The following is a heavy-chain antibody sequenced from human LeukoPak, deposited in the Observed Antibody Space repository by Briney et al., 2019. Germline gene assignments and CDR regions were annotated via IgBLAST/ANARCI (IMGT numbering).Heavy chain of an antibody. CDR2: ISYDGSNK. Sequence: PGGSLRLSCAASGFTFSSYAMHWVRQAPGKGLEWVAVISYDGSNKYYADSVKGRFTISRDSSKNTLYLQMNSLRAEDTAVYYCARESYDSPHAFDIWGQGTMVTVSS. CDR3: ARESYDSPHAFDI. J-gene: IGHJ3*02. CDR1: GFTFSSYA. D-gene: IGHD5-12*01. V-gene: IGHV3-30-3*01.